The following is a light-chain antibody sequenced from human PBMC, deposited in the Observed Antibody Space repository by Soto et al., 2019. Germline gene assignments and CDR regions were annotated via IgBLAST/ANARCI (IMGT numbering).Light chain of an antibody. Sequence: DIRMYQSPSALSAYIGDTVTVTCRASQSVSGWLAWYQQKPGEAPKLLIYGASGLQVGVPSRFSGSVSGADFTLTISNLQPEDFATYYCQQAYSHPLTFGGGTKVDIK. CDR1: QSVSGW. V-gene: IGKV1-12*01. J-gene: IGKJ4*01. CDR2: GAS. CDR3: QQAYSHPLT.